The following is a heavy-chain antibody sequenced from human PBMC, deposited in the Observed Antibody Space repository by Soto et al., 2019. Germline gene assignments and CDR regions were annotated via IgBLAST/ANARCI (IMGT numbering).Heavy chain of an antibody. Sequence: SVKVSCKASGFTFTSSAVQWVRQSPGQRLEWIGWIFVGSGNTNYAQKFQGRVTITRDMSKNTAYMELSSLRSEDTAVYYCATARTMVRGVITYFHYWGQVTLVTVSS. CDR2: IFVGSGNT. CDR1: GFTFTSSA. J-gene: IGHJ4*02. CDR3: ATARTMVRGVITYFHY. V-gene: IGHV1-58*01. D-gene: IGHD3-10*01.